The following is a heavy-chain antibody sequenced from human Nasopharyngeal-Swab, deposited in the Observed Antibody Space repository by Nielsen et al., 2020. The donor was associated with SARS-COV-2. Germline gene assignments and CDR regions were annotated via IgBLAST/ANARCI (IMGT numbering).Heavy chain of an antibody. V-gene: IGHV3-48*04. CDR2: ISSSSSTI. J-gene: IGHJ4*02. CDR1: GFTFSSDS. D-gene: IGHD3-3*01. CDR3: ARDPDYDFWGGYSKSFDY. Sequence: GESLKISCAASGFTFSSDSMNWVRQAPGKGLEWVSYISSSSSTIYYADSVKGRFTISRDNAKNSLYLQMNSLRAEDTAVYYCARDPDYDFWGGYSKSFDYWGQGTLVTVSS.